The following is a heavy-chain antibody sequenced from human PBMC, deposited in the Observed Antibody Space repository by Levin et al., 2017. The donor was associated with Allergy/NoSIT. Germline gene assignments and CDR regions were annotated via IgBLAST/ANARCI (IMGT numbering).Heavy chain of an antibody. V-gene: IGHV3-30*04. D-gene: IGHD6-19*01. J-gene: IGHJ6*02. CDR2: ISYDGSNK. CDR1: GFTFSSYA. Sequence: GESLKISCAASGFTFSSYAMHWVRQAPGKGLEWVAVISYDGSNKYYADSVKGRFTISRDNSKNTLYLQMNSLRAEDTAVYYCAREAGGVAGKYYYYGMDVWGQGTTVTVSS. CDR3: AREAGGVAGKYYYYGMDV.